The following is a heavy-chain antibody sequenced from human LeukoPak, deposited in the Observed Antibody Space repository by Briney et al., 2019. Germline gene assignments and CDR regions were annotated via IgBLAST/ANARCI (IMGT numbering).Heavy chain of an antibody. CDR3: ARGSVYDHRNSDY. J-gene: IGHJ4*02. CDR2: IYTSGST. CDR1: GGSISSYF. V-gene: IGHV4-4*07. Sequence: SETLSLTCTVSGGSISSYFWGWIRQPAGKGLEWIGRIYTSGSTNYNPSLKSRVTMSADTSKNQFSLKLSSVTAADTAVYYCARGSVYDHRNSDYWGQGTLVIVFS. D-gene: IGHD5/OR15-5a*01.